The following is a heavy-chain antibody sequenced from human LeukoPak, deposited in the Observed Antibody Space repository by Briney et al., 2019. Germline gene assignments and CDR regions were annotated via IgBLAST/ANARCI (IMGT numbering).Heavy chain of an antibody. V-gene: IGHV3-74*01. CDR1: GFTFTHHW. D-gene: IGHD6-13*01. CDR2: ISQDASIT. Sequence: GGSLRLSCAASGFTFTHHWMLWVRQAPGQGLVWVSIISQDASITHYADFVKGRFTISRDNAKNSLYLQMNSLGVEDTAVYYCGTDLGSSRPNFWGQGTLVTVSS. J-gene: IGHJ4*02. CDR3: GTDLGSSRPNF.